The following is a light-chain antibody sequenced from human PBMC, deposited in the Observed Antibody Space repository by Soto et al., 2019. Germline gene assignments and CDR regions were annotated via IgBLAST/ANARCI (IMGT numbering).Light chain of an antibody. CDR2: DAS. J-gene: IGKJ1*01. V-gene: IGKV1-5*01. CDR3: QQYNSYGT. Sequence: DIQLTQSPSTLPASVGDRVTITFRASQTISSWLAWYQQKPGKAPDLLIYDASRLAGGVPSRFSGSGSGTEFTLTISSLQPDDFATYYCQQYNSYGTFGQGTKVDIK. CDR1: QTISSW.